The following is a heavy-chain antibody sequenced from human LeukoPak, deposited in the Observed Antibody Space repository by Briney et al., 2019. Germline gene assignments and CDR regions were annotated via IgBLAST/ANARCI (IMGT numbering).Heavy chain of an antibody. V-gene: IGHV3-23*01. J-gene: IGHJ4*02. CDR3: AKDPYGTRYFDY. CDR2: LSGSGYNT. D-gene: IGHD2-2*01. CDR1: GFTFSSHA. Sequence: GGSLRLSCAASGFTFSSHALSWVRQAPGKGLEWVSSLSGSGYNTYYADTVKGRFTISRDNSKNTVYLQMNSLRAEDTAVYYCAKDPYGTRYFDYWGQGTLVTVSS.